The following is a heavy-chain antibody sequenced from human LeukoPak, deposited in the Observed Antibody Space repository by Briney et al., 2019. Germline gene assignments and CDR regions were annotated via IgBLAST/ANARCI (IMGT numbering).Heavy chain of an antibody. V-gene: IGHV4-34*01. Sequence: SETLSLTCAVYGGSFSGYYWSWIRQPPGKGLEWIGEINHSGSTNYNPSLKSRVTISVDTSKNQFSLKLSSVTAADTAVYYCARGPSQLWKSYYYYGMDVWGQGTTVTVSS. CDR1: GGSFSGYY. CDR2: INHSGST. J-gene: IGHJ6*02. CDR3: ARGPSQLWKSYYYYGMDV. D-gene: IGHD5-18*01.